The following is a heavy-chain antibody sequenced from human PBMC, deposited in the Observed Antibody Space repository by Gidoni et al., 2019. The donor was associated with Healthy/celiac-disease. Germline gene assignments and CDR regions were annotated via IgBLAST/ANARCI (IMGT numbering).Heavy chain of an antibody. D-gene: IGHD3-22*01. CDR1: GCSISRIIYY. V-gene: IGHV4-39*07. CDR3: ARVVYYYDSSGYYYLFDY. Sequence: QLQLQESGPGLVKPSETLSLTCTVSGCSISRIIYYWGWSRQPPGKGLEWIGSIYYSGSTYYNPSLKSRVTISVDTSKNQFSRKLRSVTAADTAVYYCARVVYYYDSSGYYYLFDYWGQGTLVTVSS. CDR2: IYYSGST. J-gene: IGHJ4*02.